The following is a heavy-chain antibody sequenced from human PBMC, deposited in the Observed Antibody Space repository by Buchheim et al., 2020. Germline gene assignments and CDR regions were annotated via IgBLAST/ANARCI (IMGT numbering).Heavy chain of an antibody. Sequence: QVQLQESGPGLVEPSGTLSLTCDVSSGSISSNNWWSWVRQPPGKGLEWIGEIFHSGTTNYNVSLKSRVTISMDKSKNQFSLKLTSVTAADTAIYYCARGGGYMFDYWDQGTL. D-gene: IGHD5-24*01. V-gene: IGHV4-4*02. CDR3: ARGGGYMFDY. CDR1: SGSISSNNW. J-gene: IGHJ4*02. CDR2: IFHSGTT.